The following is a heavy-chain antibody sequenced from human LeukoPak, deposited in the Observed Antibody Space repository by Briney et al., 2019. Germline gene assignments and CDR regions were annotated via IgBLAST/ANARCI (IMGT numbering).Heavy chain of an antibody. J-gene: IGHJ4*02. CDR3: VRDNYGGILDF. CDR1: GFTFTRYT. V-gene: IGHV3-30*04. CDR2: VLYDGSNK. D-gene: IGHD2-21*01. Sequence: GRSLRLSCAASGFTFTRYTMHWVRQAPGKGLEWVAVVLYDGSNKYYADSVKGRSTLSRDNSKNTLSLQMNTLRADDTAVYYCVRDNYGGILDFWGQGTLVTVSS.